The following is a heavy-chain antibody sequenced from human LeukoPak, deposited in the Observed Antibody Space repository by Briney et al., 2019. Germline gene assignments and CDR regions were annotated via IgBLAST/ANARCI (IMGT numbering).Heavy chain of an antibody. CDR2: INRIGRFM. Sequence: GGSLRLSCAASGFSFSIYNMIWVRQAPGKGLEWVSSINRIGRFMFYADSVKGRFTISRDNSKNTLYLQMNSLRAEDTAVYYCARGSEGSLDYWGQGTLVTISS. CDR1: GFSFSIYN. V-gene: IGHV3-21*01. D-gene: IGHD6-19*01. J-gene: IGHJ4*02. CDR3: ARGSEGSLDY.